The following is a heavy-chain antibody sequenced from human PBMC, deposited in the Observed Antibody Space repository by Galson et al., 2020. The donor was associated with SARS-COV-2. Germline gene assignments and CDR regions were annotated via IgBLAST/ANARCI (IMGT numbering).Heavy chain of an antibody. J-gene: IGHJ6*02. CDR2: IRSQAYGGTR. CDR1: GFSFRDYA. V-gene: IGHV3-49*04. CDR3: TRDSGEGGGGAWGTGVAGSSDYYYDNMDV. D-gene: IGHD6-19*01. Sequence: GESLKISCTTSGFSFRDYAMSWVHQTPGKGLEWVGFIRSQAYGGTREYAASVQGRFFFSRDDFAGIGYLQMNSLKTEDTGVYYCTRDSGEGGGGAWGTGVAGSSDYYYDNMDVWGQGTTVTVSS.